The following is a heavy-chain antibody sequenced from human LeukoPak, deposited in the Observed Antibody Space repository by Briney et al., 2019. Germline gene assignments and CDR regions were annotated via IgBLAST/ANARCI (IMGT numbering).Heavy chain of an antibody. CDR2: ISAYNGNT. D-gene: IGHD3-3*01. CDR1: GYTFTGYY. J-gene: IGHJ6*03. V-gene: IGHV1-18*04. CDR3: ARVPSITIFGVVINGMDV. Sequence: ASVSVSCKASGYTFTGYYMHWVRQAPGQGREWMGWISAYNGNTNYAQKLQGRVTMTTDTSTSTAYMELRSLRSDDTAVYYCARVPSITIFGVVINGMDVWGKGTTVTVSS.